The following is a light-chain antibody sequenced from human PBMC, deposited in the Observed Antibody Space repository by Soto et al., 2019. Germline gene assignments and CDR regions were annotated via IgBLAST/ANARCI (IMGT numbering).Light chain of an antibody. Sequence: DIQMTQSPSTLSASVGDRVTITCRASQSISTWLAWYQQKPGKAPKLLIYKASSLEGGVPSRFSGSGSGTEFNITISILQPDDFGTYYCQQYNTYPLSFGGGTTVEIK. CDR3: QQYNTYPLS. CDR1: QSISTW. V-gene: IGKV1-5*03. J-gene: IGKJ4*01. CDR2: KAS.